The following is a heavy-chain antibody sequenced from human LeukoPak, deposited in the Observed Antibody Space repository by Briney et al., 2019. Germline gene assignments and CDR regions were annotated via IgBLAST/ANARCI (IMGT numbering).Heavy chain of an antibody. CDR2: IYYSGST. Sequence: PSETLSLTCTVSGGSISSGDYYWSWIRQPPGKGLEWIGYIYYSGSTYYNPSLKSRVTISVDTSKNQFSLKLSSVTAADTAVHYCARESIVVPAAIDYWGQGTLVTVSS. V-gene: IGHV4-30-4*08. CDR3: ARESIVVPAAIDY. J-gene: IGHJ4*02. CDR1: GGSISSGDYY. D-gene: IGHD2-2*01.